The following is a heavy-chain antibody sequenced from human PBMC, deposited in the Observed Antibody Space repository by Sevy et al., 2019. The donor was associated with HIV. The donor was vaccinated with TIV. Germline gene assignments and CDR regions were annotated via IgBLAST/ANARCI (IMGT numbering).Heavy chain of an antibody. Sequence: ASVKVSCKASGYTFTSYGISWVRQAPGQGLEWMGWISAYNGNKNYAQRLQGRVTMTTDTSTSTAYMELRSLRSDDTAVYYCAREGGLDDSSGYWYFDLWGRGTLVTVSS. CDR2: ISAYNGNK. J-gene: IGHJ2*01. CDR1: GYTFTSYG. D-gene: IGHD3-22*01. CDR3: AREGGLDDSSGYWYFDL. V-gene: IGHV1-18*04.